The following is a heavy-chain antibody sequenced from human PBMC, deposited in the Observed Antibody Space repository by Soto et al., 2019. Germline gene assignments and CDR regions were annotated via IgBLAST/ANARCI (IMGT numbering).Heavy chain of an antibody. CDR2: ISSNSAYI. J-gene: IGHJ5*02. CDR1: GFTFRSFT. CDR3: TRDASRDSSAGGWVDP. V-gene: IGHV3-21*02. D-gene: IGHD6-13*01. Sequence: EVQLVESGGGLVKPGGSLRLSCAASGFTFRSFTMNWVRQAPGKGLEWVSTISSNSAYIYYTDALRGRFTISRDNAKNSLQLQLDSRRAEYTAVHYCTRDASRDSSAGGWVDPWGSGPLVTVSS.